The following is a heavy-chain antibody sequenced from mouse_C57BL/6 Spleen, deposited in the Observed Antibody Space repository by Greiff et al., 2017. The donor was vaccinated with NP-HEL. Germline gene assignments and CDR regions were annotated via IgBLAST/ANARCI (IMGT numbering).Heavy chain of an antibody. D-gene: IGHD3-2*02. CDR1: GYTFTSYW. CDR3: ARRTAQAKAMDY. Sequence: VQLVESGAELVKPGASVKMSCKASGYTFTSYWITWVKQRPGQGLEWIGDIYPGSGSTNYNEKFKSKATLTVDTSSSTAYMQLSSLTSEDSAVYYCARRTAQAKAMDYWGQGTSVTVSS. V-gene: IGHV1-55*01. CDR2: IYPGSGST. J-gene: IGHJ4*01.